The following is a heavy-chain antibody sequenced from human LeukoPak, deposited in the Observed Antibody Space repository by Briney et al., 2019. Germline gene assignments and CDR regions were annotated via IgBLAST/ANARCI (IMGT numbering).Heavy chain of an antibody. CDR1: GYTFTSYD. V-gene: IGHV1-8*03. Sequence: ASVKVSCKASGYTFTSYDINWVRQATGQGLEWMGWMNPNSGNIGYAQKFQGRVTITRNTSISTAYMELSSLRSEDTAVYYCARVLRCSSTSCYKGPLDYYYYMDVWGKGTTVTVSS. J-gene: IGHJ6*03. CDR3: ARVLRCSSTSCYKGPLDYYYYMDV. CDR2: MNPNSGNI. D-gene: IGHD2-2*02.